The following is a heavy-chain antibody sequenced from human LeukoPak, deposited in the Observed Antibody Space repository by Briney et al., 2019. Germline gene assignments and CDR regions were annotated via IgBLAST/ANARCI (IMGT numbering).Heavy chain of an antibody. D-gene: IGHD6-19*01. V-gene: IGHV3-33*01. CDR2: IWYDGSNI. J-gene: IGHJ4*02. CDR3: ALSANFYSSGWYEDY. CDR1: VFTFRDYG. Sequence: GGSLRLSCAASVFTFRDYGTHWVRQTPGKGLESGSDIWYDGSNIYYANSVKSLFTSSRDNSTNTLYLQMNSLRAEATAVYYCALSANFYSSGWYEDYWGQGTLATVSS.